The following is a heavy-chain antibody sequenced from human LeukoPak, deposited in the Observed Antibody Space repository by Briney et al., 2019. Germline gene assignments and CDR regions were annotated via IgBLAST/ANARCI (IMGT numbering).Heavy chain of an antibody. V-gene: IGHV3-30*03. Sequence: GGSLRLSCAASGFTFSSYGMHWVRQAPGKGLEWVAVISYDGSNKYYAGSVRGRFTISRDNSKNTLYLQLNSLRSEDTAVYYCVRGLELDYWGQGTLVTVSS. CDR1: GFTFSSYG. CDR3: VRGLELDY. CDR2: ISYDGSNK. D-gene: IGHD1-1*01. J-gene: IGHJ4*02.